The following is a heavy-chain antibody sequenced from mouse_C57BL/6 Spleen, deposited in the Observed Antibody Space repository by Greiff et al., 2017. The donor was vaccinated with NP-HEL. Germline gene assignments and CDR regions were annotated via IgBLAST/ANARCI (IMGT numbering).Heavy chain of an antibody. V-gene: IGHV1-4*01. CDR2: INPSSGYT. J-gene: IGHJ2*01. Sequence: VQLQQSGAELARPGASVKMSCKASGYTFTSYTMHWVKQRPGQGLEWIGYINPSSGYTKYNQKFKDKATLTADKSSSTAYMQLSSLTSEDSAVYYCARFASYGSSSLDYWGQGTTLTVSS. CDR3: ARFASYGSSSLDY. D-gene: IGHD1-1*01. CDR1: GYTFTSYT.